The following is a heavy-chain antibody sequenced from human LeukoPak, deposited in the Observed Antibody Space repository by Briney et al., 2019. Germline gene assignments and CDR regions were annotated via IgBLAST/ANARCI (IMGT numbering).Heavy chain of an antibody. CDR2: VSYDGGNK. J-gene: IGHJ4*02. CDR3: ARENVITLGGIIVYYFDY. D-gene: IGHD3-16*02. Sequence: GGSLRLSCAASGFTVSSYGMHWVRQAPGKGLEWVAVVSYDGGNKHYADSVKGRFTISRDNSKNTLYLQMYSLRTEDTAVYYCARENVITLGGIIVYYFDYWGQGTLVTVSS. V-gene: IGHV3-30*19. CDR1: GFTVSSYG.